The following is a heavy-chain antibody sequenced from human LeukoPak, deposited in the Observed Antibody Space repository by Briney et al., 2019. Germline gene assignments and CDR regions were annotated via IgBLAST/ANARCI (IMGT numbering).Heavy chain of an antibody. Sequence: PSETLSLTCTVSGGSISSGDYYWSWIRQPPGKGLEWIGYIYYSGSTYYNPPLKSLVTISVDTSKNQFSLKLSSVTAADTAVYYCARGWTMVRGVPSLDYWGQGTLVTVSS. CDR2: IYYSGST. D-gene: IGHD3-10*01. CDR1: GGSISSGDYY. CDR3: ARGWTMVRGVPSLDY. V-gene: IGHV4-30-4*08. J-gene: IGHJ4*02.